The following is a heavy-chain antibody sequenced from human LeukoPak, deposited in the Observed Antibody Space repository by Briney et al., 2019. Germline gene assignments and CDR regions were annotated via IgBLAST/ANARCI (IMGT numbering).Heavy chain of an antibody. CDR3: ARGLYDYVWGSYRENYYFDY. CDR2: IYYSGST. Sequence: PSETLSLTCTVSGGSISSYYWRWIRQPPGKGLGWIGYIYYSGSTNYNPSLKSRVTISVDTSKNQFSLKLSSVTAADTAVYYCARGLYDYVWGSYRENYYFDYWGQGTLVTVSS. CDR1: GGSISSYY. J-gene: IGHJ4*02. D-gene: IGHD3-16*02. V-gene: IGHV4-59*01.